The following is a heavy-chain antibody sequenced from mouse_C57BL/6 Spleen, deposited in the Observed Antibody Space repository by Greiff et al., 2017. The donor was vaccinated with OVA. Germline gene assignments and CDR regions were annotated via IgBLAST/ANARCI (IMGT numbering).Heavy chain of an antibody. CDR2: IDPSDSYT. J-gene: IGHJ2*01. CDR3: ARRGSAYSNYPFDY. CDR1: GYTFTSYW. V-gene: IGHV1-69*01. D-gene: IGHD2-5*01. Sequence: QVHVKQPGAELVMPGASVKLSCKASGYTFTSYWMHWVKQRPGQGLEWIGEIDPSDSYTNYNQKFKGKSTLTVDKSSSTAYMQLSSLTSEDSAVYYCARRGSAYSNYPFDYWGQGTTLTVSS.